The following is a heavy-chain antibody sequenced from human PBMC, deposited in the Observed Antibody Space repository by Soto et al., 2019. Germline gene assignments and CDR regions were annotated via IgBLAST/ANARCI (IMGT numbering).Heavy chain of an antibody. CDR3: ARAMTTVTTSDY. CDR1: GGSISSGGYS. Sequence: LSLTCAVSGGSISSGGYSWSWFRQPPGKGLEWIGYIYHSGSTYYNPSLKSRVTISVDRSKNQFSLNLSSVTAADTAVYYCARAMTTVTTSDYWGQGTLVTVS. CDR2: IYHSGST. D-gene: IGHD4-17*01. V-gene: IGHV4-30-2*01. J-gene: IGHJ4*02.